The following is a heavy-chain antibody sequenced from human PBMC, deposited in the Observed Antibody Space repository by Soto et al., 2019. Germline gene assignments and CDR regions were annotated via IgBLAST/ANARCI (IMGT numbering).Heavy chain of an antibody. CDR2: IKSKTDGGTT. D-gene: IGHD3-22*01. CDR3: TTEQDYYYDSSGYFWFDP. J-gene: IGHJ5*02. CDR1: GFTFSNAW. V-gene: IGHV3-15*01. Sequence: EVQLVESGGGLVKPGGSLRLSCAASGFTFSNAWMSWVRQAPGKGLEWVGRIKSKTDGGTTDYAAPVKGRFTISRDDSTNTLYLQMNSLKTEDTAVYYCTTEQDYYYDSSGYFWFDPWGQGTLVTVSS.